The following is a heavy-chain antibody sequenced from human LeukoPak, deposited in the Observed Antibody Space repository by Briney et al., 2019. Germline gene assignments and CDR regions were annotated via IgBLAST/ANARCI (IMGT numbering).Heavy chain of an antibody. CDR1: GYTFTSYA. V-gene: IGHV7-4-1*02. D-gene: IGHD6-19*01. Sequence: ASVKVSCKASGYTFTSYAMNWVRQAPGQGLEWMGWINTNTGNPTYAQGFTGRFVFSLDTSVSTAYLQISSLKAEDTAVYYCARDGGSGWYYYYYYMDVWGKGTTVTVSS. CDR2: INTNTGNP. CDR3: ARDGGSGWYYYYYYMDV. J-gene: IGHJ6*03.